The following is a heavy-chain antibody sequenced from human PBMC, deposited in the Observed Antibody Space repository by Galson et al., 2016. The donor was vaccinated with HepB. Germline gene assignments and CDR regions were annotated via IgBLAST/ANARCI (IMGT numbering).Heavy chain of an antibody. CDR2: ISAGNDDT. Sequence: SVKVSCKASGYTFTTYGIHWVRQAPGQRLEWMGWISAGNDDTRYSQNFQDRVTITRDTSASTAYMELSSLTSEDTAVYHCARDRRLIWSDYWGQGTLVTVSS. J-gene: IGHJ4*02. CDR3: ARDRRLIWSDY. D-gene: IGHD2-8*01. CDR1: GYTFTTYG. V-gene: IGHV1-3*01.